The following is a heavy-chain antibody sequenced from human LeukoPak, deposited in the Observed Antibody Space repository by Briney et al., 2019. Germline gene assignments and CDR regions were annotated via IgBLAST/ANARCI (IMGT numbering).Heavy chain of an antibody. Sequence: HPGGSLRLSCAASGFTFSSYAMSWVRQAPGKGLEWVSVIYSGGSTYYADSVKGRFTISRDNSKNTLYLQMNSLRAEDTAVYYCARVVDYYGSGSYYPYYFDYWGQGTLVTVSS. J-gene: IGHJ4*02. CDR3: ARVVDYYGSGSYYPYYFDY. D-gene: IGHD3-10*01. CDR1: GFTFSSYA. V-gene: IGHV3-66*01. CDR2: IYSGGST.